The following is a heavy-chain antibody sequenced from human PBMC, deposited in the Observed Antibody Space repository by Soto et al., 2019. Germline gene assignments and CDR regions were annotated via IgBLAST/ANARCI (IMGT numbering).Heavy chain of an antibody. CDR1: GGSISSYY. D-gene: IGHD2-2*01. Sequence: QVQLQESGPGLVKPSETLSLTCTVSGGSISSYYWSWIRQPPGKGLEWSGYIYYSGSTNYNPSLKSRVTISVDTSKNQFSLKLSSVTAADTAVYYCASNAGYCSSTSCPRRAFDIWGQGTMVTVSS. CDR3: ASNAGYCSSTSCPRRAFDI. J-gene: IGHJ3*02. V-gene: IGHV4-59*08. CDR2: IYYSGST.